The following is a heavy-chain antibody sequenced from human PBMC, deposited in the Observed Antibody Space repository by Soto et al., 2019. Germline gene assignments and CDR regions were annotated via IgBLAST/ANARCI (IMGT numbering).Heavy chain of an antibody. J-gene: IGHJ3*02. CDR2: IYHSGST. V-gene: IGHV4-34*09. Sequence: PSETLSLTCAVYGGSFSGYYWSWIRQPPGKGLEWIGYIYHSGSTNYNPSLKSRVTISVDTSKNQFSLKLSSVTAADTAVYYCARGSSSWPDAFDIWGQGTMVTVSS. CDR1: GGSFSGYY. CDR3: ARGSSSWPDAFDI. D-gene: IGHD6-13*01.